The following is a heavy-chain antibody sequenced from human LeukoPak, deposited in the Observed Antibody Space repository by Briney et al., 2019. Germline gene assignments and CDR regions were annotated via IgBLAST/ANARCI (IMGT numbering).Heavy chain of an antibody. D-gene: IGHD3-3*01. Sequence: GGSLRLSCAASGYTFTSYSMSWVRQAPGKGLEWVANIKPGGNEKYYVDSVEGRFTISRDNVKNSLYLQMNSLRAEDTAIYYCATFRFLGTWGQGTMVTVSP. CDR3: ATFRFLGT. CDR1: GYTFTSYS. V-gene: IGHV3-7*03. J-gene: IGHJ3*01. CDR2: IKPGGNEK.